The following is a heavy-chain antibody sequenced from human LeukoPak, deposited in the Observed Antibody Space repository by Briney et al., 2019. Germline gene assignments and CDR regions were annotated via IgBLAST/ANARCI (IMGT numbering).Heavy chain of an antibody. V-gene: IGHV3-53*01. CDR1: GFTVSSNY. D-gene: IGHD3-10*01. CDR2: IYSGGST. J-gene: IGHJ4*02. Sequence: QSGGSLRLSCAASGFTVSSNYMSWVRQGPGKGLEWVSVIYSGGSTYYADSVKGRFTISRDNSKNTLYLQMNSLRAEDTAVYYCARIGSGSYEYWGQGTLVTVSS. CDR3: ARIGSGSYEY.